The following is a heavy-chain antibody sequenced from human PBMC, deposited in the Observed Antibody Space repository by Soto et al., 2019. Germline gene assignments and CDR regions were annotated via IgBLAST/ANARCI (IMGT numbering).Heavy chain of an antibody. J-gene: IGHJ5*02. D-gene: IGHD6-13*01. V-gene: IGHV3-21*01. CDR3: ARASIAAAGRVFDP. CDR1: GFTFRSYS. Sequence: PGGSLRLSCAASGFTFRSYSINWVRQAPGKGLEWVSSISSSSSYIYYADSVKGRFTISRDNAKNSLYLQMNSLRAEDTAVYYCARASIAAAGRVFDPWGQGTLVTVSS. CDR2: ISSSSSYI.